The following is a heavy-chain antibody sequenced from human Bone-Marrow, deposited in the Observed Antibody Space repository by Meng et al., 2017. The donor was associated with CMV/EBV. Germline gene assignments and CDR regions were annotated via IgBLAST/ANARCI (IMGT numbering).Heavy chain of an antibody. CDR2: IYYSENT. J-gene: IGHJ5*02. D-gene: IGHD4-11*01. V-gene: IGHV4-59*01. Sequence: GSLRLSCTVSGGSINSYYWSWIRQPPGKGLEWIGYIYYSENTNHNPSLKSRVTISVDTSKNHFSLKLTSVTAADTAVYYCAREEGYSDYRYNWFDPWGQGSLVTVSS. CDR3: AREEGYSDYRYNWFDP. CDR1: GGSINSYY.